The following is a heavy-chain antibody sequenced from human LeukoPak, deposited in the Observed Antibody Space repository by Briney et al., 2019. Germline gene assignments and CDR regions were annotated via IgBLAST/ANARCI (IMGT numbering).Heavy chain of an antibody. J-gene: IGHJ3*02. D-gene: IGHD3-22*01. CDR3: ARDSPNYYDSSGYPPLDAFDI. CDR1: GGSISSRSYY. V-gene: IGHV4-39*07. CDR2: IYYSGNT. Sequence: SETLSLTCTVSGGSISSRSYYWGWIRQPPGKGLEWIGSIYYSGNTYFNPSLKSRVTISVDTSKNQFSLKLSSVTAADTAVYYCARDSPNYYDSSGYPPLDAFDIWGQGTMVTVSS.